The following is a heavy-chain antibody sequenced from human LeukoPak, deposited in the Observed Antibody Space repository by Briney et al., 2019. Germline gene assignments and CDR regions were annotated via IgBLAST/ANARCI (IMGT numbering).Heavy chain of an antibody. D-gene: IGHD3-10*01. V-gene: IGHV3-23*01. CDR3: VRGDSGSGNYYILWGPRPDY. Sequence: GGSLRLSCAASGFTFNNFALSWVRQAPGKGLEWVSGISGTDSGTYYADSVKGRFTISRDNSKNTLYMQMNSLRAEDTAVYYCVRGDSGSGNYYILWGPRPDYWGQGTLVTVSS. CDR1: GFTFNNFA. CDR2: ISGTDSGT. J-gene: IGHJ4*02.